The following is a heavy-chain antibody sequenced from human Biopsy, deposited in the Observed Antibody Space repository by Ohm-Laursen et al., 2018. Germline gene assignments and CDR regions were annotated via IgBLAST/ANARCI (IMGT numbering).Heavy chain of an antibody. J-gene: IGHJ5*02. D-gene: IGHD6-6*01. CDR2: MNPKSGKT. CDR3: ARGSPRRVSIFEASIYWFDT. Sequence: ASVKVSCKASGYTFTDYDIIWVRQATGQGPEWMGWMNPKSGKTGYEQKFRGRVTMTSDTSISTAYMELSSLGSEDTAVYYCARGSPRRVSIFEASIYWFDTWGQGTLVTVSS. CDR1: GYTFTDYD. V-gene: IGHV1-8*01.